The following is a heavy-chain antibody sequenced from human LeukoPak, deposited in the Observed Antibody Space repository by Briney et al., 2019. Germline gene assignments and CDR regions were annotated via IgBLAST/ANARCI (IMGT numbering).Heavy chain of an antibody. Sequence: PGGSLRLSCAASGFTFSSYAMSWVRQAPGKGLEWVSAISGSGGSTYYADSVKGRFTISRDNSKNTLYMQMNSLRAEDTAVYYCAKDYVYYGGKAAFDIWGQGTMVTVSS. CDR1: GFTFSSYA. D-gene: IGHD4-23*01. J-gene: IGHJ3*02. CDR3: AKDYVYYGGKAAFDI. V-gene: IGHV3-23*01. CDR2: ISGSGGST.